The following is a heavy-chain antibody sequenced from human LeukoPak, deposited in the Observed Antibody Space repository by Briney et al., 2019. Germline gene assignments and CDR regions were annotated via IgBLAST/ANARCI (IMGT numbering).Heavy chain of an antibody. CDR3: ARLSSSSAFDY. D-gene: IGHD6-6*01. CDR2: INPNSGGT. J-gene: IGHJ4*02. CDR1: GYTFTSYG. V-gene: IGHV1-2*02. Sequence: ASVKVSCKASGYTFTSYGISWLRQAPGQGLEWMGWINPNSGGTNYAQKFQGRVTMTRDTSISTAYMELSRLRSDDTAVYYCARLSSSSAFDYWGQGTLVTVSS.